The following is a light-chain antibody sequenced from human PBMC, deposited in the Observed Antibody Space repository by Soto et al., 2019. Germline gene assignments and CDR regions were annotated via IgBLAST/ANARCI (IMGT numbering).Light chain of an antibody. V-gene: IGKV3-20*01. Sequence: EIVLTQSPGTLSLSPGERATLSCRASQSVSSSYLAWYQQKPGQAPRLLIYGASSRAIGIPDRFSGSGSGTDFTLTSSRLEPEDFAVYYCQQYGSSPLTFGGGTKVEIK. CDR2: GAS. CDR3: QQYGSSPLT. J-gene: IGKJ4*01. CDR1: QSVSSSY.